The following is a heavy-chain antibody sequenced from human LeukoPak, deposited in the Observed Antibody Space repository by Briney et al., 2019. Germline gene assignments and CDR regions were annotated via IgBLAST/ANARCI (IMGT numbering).Heavy chain of an antibody. CDR2: ISGSGGST. CDR3: AKQTPVLRFLEWLLRPYFDY. D-gene: IGHD3-3*01. CDR1: GFTFSSYA. V-gene: IGHV3-23*01. J-gene: IGHJ4*02. Sequence: PGGSLRLSRAASGFTFSSYAMSWVRQAPGKGLEWVSAISGSGGSTYYADSVKGRFTISRDNSKNTLYLQMNSLRAEDTAVYYCAKQTPVLRFLEWLLRPYFDYWGQGTLVTVSS.